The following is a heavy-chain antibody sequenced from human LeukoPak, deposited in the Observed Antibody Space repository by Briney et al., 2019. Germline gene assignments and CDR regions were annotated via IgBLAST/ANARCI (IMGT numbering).Heavy chain of an antibody. CDR3: ARETNVVVVAAPFYGMDV. J-gene: IGHJ6*02. CDR2: ISWNSGSI. V-gene: IGHV3-9*01. CDR1: GFIFDDYA. Sequence: GGSLRLSCAASGFIFDDYAIHWVRQAPGKGLEWVSGISWNSGSIGYADSVKGRFTISRDNAKNSLYLQMNSLRAEDTAVYYCARETNVVVVAAPFYGMDVWGQGTTVTVSS. D-gene: IGHD2-15*01.